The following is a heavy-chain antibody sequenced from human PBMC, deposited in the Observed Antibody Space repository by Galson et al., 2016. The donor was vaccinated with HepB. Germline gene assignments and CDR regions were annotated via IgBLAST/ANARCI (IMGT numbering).Heavy chain of an antibody. D-gene: IGHD1-1*01. CDR3: ARGGSLDVGWDAMDV. V-gene: IGHV3-48*03. CDR2: ISSRGGAI. Sequence: GTGLEWIAYISSRGGAIYYADSVRGRFSISRDNAKQSVSLHMKNLRVEDRGLYYCARGGSLDVGWDAMDVWGQGTTVTVSS. J-gene: IGHJ6*02.